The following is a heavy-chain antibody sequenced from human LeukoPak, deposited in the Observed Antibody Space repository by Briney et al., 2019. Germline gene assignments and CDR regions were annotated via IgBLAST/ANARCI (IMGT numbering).Heavy chain of an antibody. J-gene: IGHJ4*02. CDR1: GFTFSSYS. CDR3: TYYYDSSTYYHVDY. Sequence: GGSLRLSCAASGFTFSSYSMNWVRQVPGKGLDWVGRIKSKTNGGTTDHAAPVKGRFTISRDDSKSTLYLQMNSLKTEDTAVYYCTYYYDSSTYYHVDYWGQGTLVTVSS. CDR2: IKSKTNGGTT. V-gene: IGHV3-15*01. D-gene: IGHD3-22*01.